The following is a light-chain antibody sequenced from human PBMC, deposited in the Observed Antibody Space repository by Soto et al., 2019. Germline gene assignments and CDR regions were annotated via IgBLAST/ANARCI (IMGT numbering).Light chain of an antibody. Sequence: EIVLTQSPGTLSLSPGERATLSCRASQSVSGSYLAWYQQKPGQSPRLLIYGSSDRATGIPERFSDSGSGTDFTLTISRVEPEDCAVYYCHQYGSSPPYTFGQGTKLEIK. CDR2: GSS. CDR3: HQYGSSPPYT. J-gene: IGKJ2*01. CDR1: QSVSGSY. V-gene: IGKV3-20*01.